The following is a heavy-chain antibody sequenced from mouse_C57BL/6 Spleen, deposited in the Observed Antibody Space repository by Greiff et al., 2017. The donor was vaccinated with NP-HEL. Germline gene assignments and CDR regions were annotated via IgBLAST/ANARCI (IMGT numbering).Heavy chain of an antibody. J-gene: IGHJ3*01. CDR2: IYPGDGDT. CDR1: GYAFSSYW. CDR3: ARWLTGTGGFAY. V-gene: IGHV1-80*01. D-gene: IGHD4-1*01. Sequence: VQRVESGAELVKPGASVKISCKASGYAFSSYWMNWVKQRPGKGLEWIGQIYPGDGDTNYNGKFKGKATLTADKSSSTAYMQLSSLTSEDSAVYFCARWLTGTGGFAYWGQGTLVTVSA.